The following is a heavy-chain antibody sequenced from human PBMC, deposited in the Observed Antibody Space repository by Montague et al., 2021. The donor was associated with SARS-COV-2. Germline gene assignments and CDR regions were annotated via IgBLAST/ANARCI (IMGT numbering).Heavy chain of an antibody. CDR2: INHGGTT. CDR3: ARGGSFCFDDVCYLPRSGFDS. V-gene: IGHV4-34*01. D-gene: IGHD2-8*01. J-gene: IGHJ5*01. CDR1: YGSFSGYY. Sequence: SETLPLTCTVYYGSFSGYYWSWIRQAPGKGLEWIGEINHGGTTXXXPSXXXRVTMSVDTSKNQFSLNLTSVSAADTAVYYCARGGSFCFDDVCYLPRSGFDSWGQGTLVTVSS.